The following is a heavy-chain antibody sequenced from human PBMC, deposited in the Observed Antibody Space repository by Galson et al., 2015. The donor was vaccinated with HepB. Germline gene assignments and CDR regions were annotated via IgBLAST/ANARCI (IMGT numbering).Heavy chain of an antibody. V-gene: IGHV1-69*13. CDR3: ARDSIGYGSYDY. J-gene: IGHJ4*02. CDR2: IIPVFGTT. CDR1: GGTLSSYA. D-gene: IGHD5-12*01. Sequence: SVKVSCKASGGTLSSYAISWVRQAPGQGLEWMGGIIPVFGTTNSAQKFQGRVTIAADESTSTASMELSSLRSEDTAMYYCARDSIGYGSYDYWGQGTLVIVSS.